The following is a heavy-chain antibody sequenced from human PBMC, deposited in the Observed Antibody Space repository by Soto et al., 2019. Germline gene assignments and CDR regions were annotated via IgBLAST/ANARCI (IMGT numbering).Heavy chain of an antibody. Sequence: SETLSLTCTVSGDSIISSDFYWGWVRQPPGKGLEWIGSIFYLGSSYYNPSLKSRVTMSVDTSKNQFSLRLRSVTAADTALYFCARHALALRKNNWFDPWGQGIMVTVSS. CDR1: GDSIISSDFY. CDR2: IFYLGSS. CDR3: ARHALALRKNNWFDP. V-gene: IGHV4-39*01. D-gene: IGHD3-3*02. J-gene: IGHJ5*02.